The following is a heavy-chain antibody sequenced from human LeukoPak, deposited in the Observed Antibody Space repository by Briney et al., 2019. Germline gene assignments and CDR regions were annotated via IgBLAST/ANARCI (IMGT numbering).Heavy chain of an antibody. CDR3: AREVKGASNFDY. Sequence: GGSLRLSCAASGFTFSSYDIHWVRQAPGKGLEWVAFIRYDGSNKYYADSVRGRFTISRDNSKNTLYLQMNSLRAEDTAVYYCAREVKGASNFDYWGQGTLVTVSS. J-gene: IGHJ4*02. CDR2: IRYDGSNK. D-gene: IGHD1-26*01. V-gene: IGHV3-30*02. CDR1: GFTFSSYD.